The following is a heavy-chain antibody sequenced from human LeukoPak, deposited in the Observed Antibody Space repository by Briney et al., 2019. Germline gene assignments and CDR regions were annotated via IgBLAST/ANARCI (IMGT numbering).Heavy chain of an antibody. V-gene: IGHV3-23*01. CDR3: AKPKGVIAAAGRGFDY. D-gene: IGHD6-13*01. J-gene: IGHJ4*02. CDR2: ISGSGGST. CDR1: GFTFSSYA. Sequence: GGSLRLSCAASGFTFSSYAMSWVRQAPGKGLEWVSAISGSGGSTYYADSAKGRFTISRDNSKNTLYLQMNSLRAEDTAVYYCAKPKGVIAAAGRGFDYWGQGTLVTVSS.